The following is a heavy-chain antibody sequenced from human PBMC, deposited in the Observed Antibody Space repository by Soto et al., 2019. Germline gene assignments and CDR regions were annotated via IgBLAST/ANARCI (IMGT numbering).Heavy chain of an antibody. Sequence: QEQLVQSGAEVKEPGASVKVSCKASGYTFINYYIHWVRQAPGQGLEWMAIINPMGGSTNYAQEFQGRVTLTSDTSTSTVYMELSSLRFEDTARFYCARDLAAGDLWGQGTLVTVSS. J-gene: IGHJ5*02. CDR3: ARDLAAGDL. V-gene: IGHV1-46*01. CDR1: GYTFINYY. D-gene: IGHD6-13*01. CDR2: INPMGGST.